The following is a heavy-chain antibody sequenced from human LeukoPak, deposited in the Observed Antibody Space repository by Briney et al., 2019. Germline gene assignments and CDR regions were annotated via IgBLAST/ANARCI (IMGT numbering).Heavy chain of an antibody. J-gene: IGHJ4*02. Sequence: SETLSLTCTVSGGSISSGGYYWSWIRQPPGKGLEWIGYIYHSGSTYYNPSLKSRVTISVDRSKNQFSLKLSSVTAADTAVYHCASSSSSQSSADYWGQGTLVTVSS. CDR1: GGSISSGGYY. CDR3: ASSSSSQSSADY. CDR2: IYHSGST. D-gene: IGHD6-6*01. V-gene: IGHV4-30-2*01.